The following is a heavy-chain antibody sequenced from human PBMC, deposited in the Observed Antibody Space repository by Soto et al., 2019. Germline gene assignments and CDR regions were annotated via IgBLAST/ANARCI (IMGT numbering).Heavy chain of an antibody. J-gene: IGHJ3*01. V-gene: IGHV3-11*01. Sequence: GGSLRLSCAASGFTFSDHFISWIRQAPGKGLEWISYMTPSGSSRSYADSVKGRFTISRDNAKNSLYLQMNSLRGDDTAVYYCQRESSGKYFTFDLWGQGTMVTV. D-gene: IGHD1-26*01. CDR3: QRESSGKYFTFDL. CDR2: MTPSGSSR. CDR1: GFTFSDHF.